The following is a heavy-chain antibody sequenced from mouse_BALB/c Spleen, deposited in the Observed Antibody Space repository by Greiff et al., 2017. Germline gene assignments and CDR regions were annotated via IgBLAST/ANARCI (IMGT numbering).Heavy chain of an antibody. CDR3: TRGTGAPYAMDY. CDR2: IYPSDSYT. Sequence: QVQLQQPGAELVRPGASVKLSCKASGYTFTSYWINWVKQRPGQGLEWIGNIYPSDSYTNYNQKFKDKATLTVDKPSSTAYMQLSSPTSEDSAVYYCTRGTGAPYAMDYWGQETSVTVSS. J-gene: IGHJ4*01. CDR1: GYTFTSYW. D-gene: IGHD4-1*01. V-gene: IGHV1-69*02.